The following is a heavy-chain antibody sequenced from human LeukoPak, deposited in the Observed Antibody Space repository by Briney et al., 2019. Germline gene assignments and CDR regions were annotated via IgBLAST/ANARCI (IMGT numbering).Heavy chain of an antibody. J-gene: IGHJ6*02. D-gene: IGHD2-15*01. Sequence: SVKVSCKASGGTFSSYAISWVRQAPGQGLEWMGGIIPIFGTANYAQKFQGRVTITADESTSTAYMELGSLRSEDTAVYYCARDRPRGGPPSLYYYYYGMDVWGQGTTVTVSS. CDR2: IIPIFGTA. CDR3: ARDRPRGGPPSLYYYYYGMDV. CDR1: GGTFSSYA. V-gene: IGHV1-69*13.